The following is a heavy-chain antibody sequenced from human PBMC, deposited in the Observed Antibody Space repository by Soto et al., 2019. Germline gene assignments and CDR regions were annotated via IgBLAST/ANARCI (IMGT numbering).Heavy chain of an antibody. CDR2: IWYDGSNK. V-gene: IGHV3-33*01. CDR3: ARDRIVVVPAAIPRRYDYYGMDV. CDR1: GFTFSSYG. Sequence: QVQLVESGGGVVQPGRSLRLSCAASGFTFSSYGMHWVRQAPGKGLEWVAVIWYDGSNKYYADSVKGRFTISRDKSKNALYRQMNSLRAEDTAVYYCARDRIVVVPAAIPRRYDYYGMDVWGQGTTVTVSS. J-gene: IGHJ6*02. D-gene: IGHD2-2*01.